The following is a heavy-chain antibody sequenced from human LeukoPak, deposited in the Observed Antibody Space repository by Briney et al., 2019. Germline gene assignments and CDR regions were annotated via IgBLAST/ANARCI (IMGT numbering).Heavy chain of an antibody. CDR2: ISGTSGTI. V-gene: IGHV3-23*01. Sequence: PGGSLRLSCAVSGFTFSNYAMSWVRQAPGKRLEWVSGISGTSGTINYADPVKGRFTISRDNSKNTVYLQMNSLRAEDTAVYYCAKRLGDQRAFDYWGQGTLVTVSS. CDR1: GFTFSNYA. J-gene: IGHJ4*02. CDR3: AKRLGDQRAFDY. D-gene: IGHD2-21*02.